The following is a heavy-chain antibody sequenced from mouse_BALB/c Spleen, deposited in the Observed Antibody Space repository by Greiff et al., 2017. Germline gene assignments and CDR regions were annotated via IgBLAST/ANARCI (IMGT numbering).Heavy chain of an antibody. Sequence: QVQLKQSGAELAKPGASVKMSCKASGYTFTSYWMHWVKQRPGQGLEWIGYINPSTGYTEYNQKFKDKATLTADKSSSTAYMQLSSLTSEDSAVYYCASVYYYAMDYWGQGTSVTVSS. CDR1: GYTFTSYW. CDR2: INPSTGYT. V-gene: IGHV1-7*01. J-gene: IGHJ4*01. CDR3: ASVYYYAMDY.